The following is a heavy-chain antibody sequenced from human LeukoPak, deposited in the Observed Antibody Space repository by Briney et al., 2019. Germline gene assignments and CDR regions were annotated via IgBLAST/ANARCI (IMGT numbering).Heavy chain of an antibody. Sequence: GGSLRLSCAASGFTFSSYSMNWVRQAPGKGLEWVSSISSSSSYIYYADSVKGRFTISRDNAKNSLYLQMDSLGPDDTAVYYCARDPYSGNYGNDYYYYMDVWGKGTTVTISS. J-gene: IGHJ6*03. V-gene: IGHV3-21*01. CDR3: ARDPYSGNYGNDYYYYMDV. CDR1: GFTFSSYS. CDR2: ISSSSSYI. D-gene: IGHD1-26*01.